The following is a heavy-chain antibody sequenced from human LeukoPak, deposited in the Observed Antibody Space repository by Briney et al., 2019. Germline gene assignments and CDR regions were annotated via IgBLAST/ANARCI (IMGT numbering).Heavy chain of an antibody. CDR1: GGTFSSYA. V-gene: IGHV1-69*01. J-gene: IGHJ1*01. CDR2: IIPIFGTA. CDR3: ARVRDQYSSSWYWFFQH. Sequence: SVKVSCKASGGTFSSYAISWVRQAPGQGLEWMGGIIPIFGTANYAQKFQGRVTVTADESTSTAYMELSSLRSEDTAVYYCARVRDQYSSSWYWFFQHWGQGTLVTVSS. D-gene: IGHD6-13*01.